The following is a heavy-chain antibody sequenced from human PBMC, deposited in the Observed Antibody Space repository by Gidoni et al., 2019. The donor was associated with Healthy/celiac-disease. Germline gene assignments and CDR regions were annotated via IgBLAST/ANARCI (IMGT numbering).Heavy chain of an antibody. CDR1: GFTFSSYA. Sequence: EVQLLESGGGLVQPGGSLRLSCAASGFTFSSYAMSWVRQAPGKGLEWVSAISGSGGSTYYADSVKGRFTISRDNSKNTLYLQMNSLRAEDTAVYYCAKDSLYSYGSYYYYYGMDVWGQGTTVTVSS. CDR2: ISGSGGST. J-gene: IGHJ6*02. V-gene: IGHV3-23*01. CDR3: AKDSLYSYGSYYYYYGMDV. D-gene: IGHD5-18*01.